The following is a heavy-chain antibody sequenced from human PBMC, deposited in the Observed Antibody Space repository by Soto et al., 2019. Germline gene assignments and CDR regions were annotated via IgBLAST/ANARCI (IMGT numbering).Heavy chain of an antibody. J-gene: IGHJ6*02. Sequence: PSETLSLTCTVSGGSMSGYYWTWIRQPPGKGLEWIGYFYYSGNIKYNPSLKSRVTISVDTSKNQFSLRLTSVTAADTAVYFCARDLLHGCLYYGMDVWGQGTTVTVSS. V-gene: IGHV4-59*13. CDR3: ARDLLHGCLYYGMDV. CDR2: FYYSGNI. CDR1: GGSMSGYY. D-gene: IGHD1-26*01.